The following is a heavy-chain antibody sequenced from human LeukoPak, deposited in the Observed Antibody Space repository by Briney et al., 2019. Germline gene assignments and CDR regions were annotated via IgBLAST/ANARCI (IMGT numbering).Heavy chain of an antibody. Sequence: PGGSLRLSCAASGFTFSSYAMSWIRQPPGKGLEWIGYIYYSGSTNYNPSLKSRVTISVDTSKNQFSLKLSSVTAADTAVYYCARDGPSTFDPWGQGTLVTVSS. CDR3: ARDGPSTFDP. CDR1: GFTFSSYA. CDR2: IYYSGST. D-gene: IGHD2-2*01. J-gene: IGHJ5*02. V-gene: IGHV4-59*01.